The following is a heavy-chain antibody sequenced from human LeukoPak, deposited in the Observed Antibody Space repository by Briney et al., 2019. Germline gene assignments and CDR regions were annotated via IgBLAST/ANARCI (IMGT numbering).Heavy chain of an antibody. J-gene: IGHJ5*02. CDR2: ISAYNGNT. D-gene: IGHD3-10*01. Sequence: ASVKVSCKASGYTFTTYGISWVRQAPGQGLEWMGWISAYNGNTNYAQKLQGRVTMTTDTSTSTAYMELRSLRSDDTAVYYCARSMVRGVIYNWFDPWGQGTLVTVSS. CDR3: ARSMVRGVIYNWFDP. CDR1: GYTFTTYG. V-gene: IGHV1-18*01.